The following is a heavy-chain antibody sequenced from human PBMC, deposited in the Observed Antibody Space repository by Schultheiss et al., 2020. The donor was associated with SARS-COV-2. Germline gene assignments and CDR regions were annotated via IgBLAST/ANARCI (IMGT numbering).Heavy chain of an antibody. CDR2: INHSGST. CDR3: TRDSPICSSTSCYSDY. V-gene: IGHV4-34*01. CDR1: GGSFSGYY. D-gene: IGHD2-2*02. Sequence: SETLSLTCAVYGGSFSGYYWSWIRQPPGKGLEWIGEINHSGSTNYNPSLKSRVTISVDTSKNQFSLKLSSVTAADTAVYYCTRDSPICSSTSCYSDYWGQGTLVTVSS. J-gene: IGHJ4*02.